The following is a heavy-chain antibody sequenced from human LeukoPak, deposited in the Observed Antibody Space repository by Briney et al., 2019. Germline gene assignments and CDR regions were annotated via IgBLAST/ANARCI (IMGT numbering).Heavy chain of an antibody. V-gene: IGHV4-59*12. CDR2: IYYSGRT. CDR1: GGSIRSYF. J-gene: IGHJ4*02. CDR3: ARTPDDSSGYIDY. D-gene: IGHD3-22*01. Sequence: PSETLSLTCSVSGGSIRSYFWSWIRQPPGKGLEWIGYIYYSGRTNYNPSLKSRVTISVDTSKTQFSLKLSSVTAADTAVYYCARTPDDSSGYIDYWGQGTLVTVSS.